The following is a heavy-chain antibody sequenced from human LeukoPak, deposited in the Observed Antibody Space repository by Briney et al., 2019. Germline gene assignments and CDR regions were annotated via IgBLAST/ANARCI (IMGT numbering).Heavy chain of an antibody. CDR3: ARDSYDSSGYYPF. Sequence: GGSLRLSCAASGFTVSSNYMSWVRQAPGKGLEWVSVIYSGGSTYYADSVKGRFTISRDNSKNTLYLQMNSLRAEDTAVYYCARDSYDSSGYYPFWGQGTLVTVSS. V-gene: IGHV3-66*01. CDR2: IYSGGST. D-gene: IGHD3-22*01. CDR1: GFTVSSNY. J-gene: IGHJ4*02.